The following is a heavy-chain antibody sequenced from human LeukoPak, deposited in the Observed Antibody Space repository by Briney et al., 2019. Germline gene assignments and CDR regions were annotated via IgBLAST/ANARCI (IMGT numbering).Heavy chain of an antibody. J-gene: IGHJ4*02. V-gene: IGHV4-38-2*02. D-gene: IGHD2-15*01. CDR1: GYSISRNYY. CDR2: LFHNGST. Sequence: SETLSLTCTVSGYSISRNYYWGWIRPPPGKGLEWIGSLFHNGSTYYNPSLKSRVTISVDTSKNQFSLKLSSVTAADTAVYYCARDYSWDYWGQGILVTVSS. CDR3: ARDYSWDY.